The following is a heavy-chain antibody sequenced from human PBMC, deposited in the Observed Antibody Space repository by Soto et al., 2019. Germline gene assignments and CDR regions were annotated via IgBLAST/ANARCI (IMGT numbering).Heavy chain of an antibody. J-gene: IGHJ4*02. CDR2: ISASSHDT. CDR1: GFSFSSLA. V-gene: IGHV3-23*01. Sequence: EVQLLESGGGFVQPGGSLRLSCAASGFSFSSLAMSWVRQAPGKGLEWVSSISASSHDTYYADSVKGRFTISRDNSKNTLYVQMNSLRAEDTAIYYCAKFRITMVRGVTIDSWGQGTLVTVSS. D-gene: IGHD3-10*01. CDR3: AKFRITMVRGVTIDS.